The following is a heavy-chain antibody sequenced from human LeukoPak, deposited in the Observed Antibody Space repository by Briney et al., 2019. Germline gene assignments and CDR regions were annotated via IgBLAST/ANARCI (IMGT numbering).Heavy chain of an antibody. J-gene: IGHJ4*02. CDR2: IAYSGST. D-gene: IGHD1-26*01. CDR3: ARVSVGATTPDY. V-gene: IGHV4-59*12. CDR1: GGSLGTYY. Sequence: SETLSLTCTLSGGSLGTYYSSWIRQPPGKGLEWIGYIAYSGSTNYNPSLKSPVTISVDTSKNQFSLKLSSVTAADTAVYYCARVSVGATTPDYWGQGTLVTVSS.